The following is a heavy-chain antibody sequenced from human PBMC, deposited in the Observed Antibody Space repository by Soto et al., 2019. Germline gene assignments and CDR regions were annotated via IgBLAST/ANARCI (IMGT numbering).Heavy chain of an antibody. CDR3: ARVQVRLTTGNHYYMDI. Sequence: QVQLEESGPGLVKPSQTLSLTCNVSGGSISGAAFYWAWLRQVPGKGLEWLGFIYHTGSAYYKPSVDSRLSLSVETSKTHFSLSLRSVTAADTAVYYCARVQVRLTTGNHYYMDIWGKGTTVTVSS. CDR2: IYHTGSA. V-gene: IGHV4-31*03. CDR1: GGSISGAAFY. D-gene: IGHD4-17*01. J-gene: IGHJ6*03.